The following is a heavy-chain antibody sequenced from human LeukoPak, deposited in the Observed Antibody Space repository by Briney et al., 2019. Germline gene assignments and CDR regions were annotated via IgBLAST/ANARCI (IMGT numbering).Heavy chain of an antibody. CDR3: ARVESIAATGTIYYGMDV. D-gene: IGHD6-13*01. Sequence: GGSLRLSCAASGFTFSSYSMNWVRQAPGKGLEWVSSISSSSSYIYYAGSVKGRFTISRDNAKNSLYLQMNSLRAEDTAVYYCARVESIAATGTIYYGMDVWGQGTTVTVSS. CDR1: GFTFSSYS. CDR2: ISSSSSYI. J-gene: IGHJ6*02. V-gene: IGHV3-21*01.